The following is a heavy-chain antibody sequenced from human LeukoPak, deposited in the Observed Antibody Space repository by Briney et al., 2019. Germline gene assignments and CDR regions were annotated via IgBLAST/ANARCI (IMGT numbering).Heavy chain of an antibody. CDR2: IDSSDSYT. CDR1: GYSFTSYR. Sequence: GESLETSLQGSGYSFTSYRISRVRPMPGKGLEWKGRIDSSDSYTHYSPSFHGHVTISADNSISTAYLQWSCLKASDTAMYYCSRLGYSSGWYGGNWFDPWGEGTLVTVSS. CDR3: SRLGYSSGWYGGNWFDP. D-gene: IGHD6-19*01. J-gene: IGHJ5*02. V-gene: IGHV5-10-1*01.